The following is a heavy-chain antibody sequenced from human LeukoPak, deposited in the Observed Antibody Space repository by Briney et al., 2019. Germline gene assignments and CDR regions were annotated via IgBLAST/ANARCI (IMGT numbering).Heavy chain of an antibody. J-gene: IGHJ3*02. CDR1: GYTFTSYA. V-gene: IGHV7-4-1*02. D-gene: IGHD6-19*01. CDR3: ARGGGWYRRDAFDI. CDR2: INTNTGNP. Sequence: ASVKVSCKASGYTFTSYAMNWVRQAPGQGPEWMGWINTNTGNPTYAQGFTGRFVFSLDTSVSTAYLQISSLKAEDTAVYYCARGGGWYRRDAFDIWGQGTMVTVSS.